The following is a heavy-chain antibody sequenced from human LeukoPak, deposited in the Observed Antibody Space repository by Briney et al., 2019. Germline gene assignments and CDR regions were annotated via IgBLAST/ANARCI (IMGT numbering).Heavy chain of an antibody. J-gene: IGHJ4*02. V-gene: IGHV3-30*18. CDR3: AKDRFSGSSQEGLDY. CDR2: ISYDGSNK. D-gene: IGHD6-13*01. Sequence: GGSLRLSCAASGFTVSSNYMSWVRQAPGKGLEWVAVISYDGSNKYYADSVKGRFTISRDNSKNTLYLQMNSLRAEDTAVYYCAKDRFSGSSQEGLDYWGQGTLVTVSS. CDR1: GFTVSSNY.